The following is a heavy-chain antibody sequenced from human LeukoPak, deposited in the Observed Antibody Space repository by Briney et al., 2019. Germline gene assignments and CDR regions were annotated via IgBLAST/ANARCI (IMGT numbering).Heavy chain of an antibody. Sequence: GGSLRLSCAASGFTFSSYAMHWVRQAPGKGLEWVAVISYDGSNKYYADSVKGRFTISRDNSKNTLYLQMNSLRAEDTAVYYCARDLDYWGQGTLVTVSS. CDR1: GFTFSSYA. J-gene: IGHJ4*02. CDR2: ISYDGSNK. V-gene: IGHV3-30-3*01. CDR3: ARDLDY.